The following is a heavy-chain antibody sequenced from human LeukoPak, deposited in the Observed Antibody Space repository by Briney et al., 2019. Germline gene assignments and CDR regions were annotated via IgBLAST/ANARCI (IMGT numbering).Heavy chain of an antibody. J-gene: IGHJ4*02. CDR1: GGSISSYY. Sequence: SETLSLTCTVSGGSISSYYWSWIRQPAGKGLEWIGRIYNSGSTNYNTNYNPSLTSRVTMSVDTSKNQVSLKLNSVSAADTAVYFCARAIWYGSGTTAFDYWGQGTLVTVSP. CDR2: IYNSGST. V-gene: IGHV4-4*07. D-gene: IGHD3-10*01. CDR3: ARAIWYGSGTTAFDY.